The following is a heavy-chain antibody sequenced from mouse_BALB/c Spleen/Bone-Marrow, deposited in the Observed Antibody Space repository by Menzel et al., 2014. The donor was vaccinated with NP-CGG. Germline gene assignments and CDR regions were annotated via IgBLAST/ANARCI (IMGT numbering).Heavy chain of an antibody. J-gene: IGHJ4*01. CDR1: GFSIQDTY. V-gene: IGHV14-3*02. Sequence: EVQLQESGADLVKPGASVKLSCTASGFSIQDTYMHWVKQRPEQGLEWIGRIDPATGNTKYDPKFQGKAAITADTSSNTAYMQLSSLTSEDTAVYYCSHYGNKVDYAMDYWGQGTSVAVSS. CDR3: SHYGNKVDYAMDY. CDR2: IDPATGNT. D-gene: IGHD2-1*01.